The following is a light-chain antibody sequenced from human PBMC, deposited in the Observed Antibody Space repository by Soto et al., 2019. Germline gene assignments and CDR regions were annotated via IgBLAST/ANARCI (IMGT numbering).Light chain of an antibody. CDR1: QSLLYSSNNKT. CDR3: QQYYSDPPT. J-gene: IGKJ1*01. Sequence: DIVMTQSPDSLAVSLGERATINCKSSQSLLYSSNNKTLTWYQQKPGQPPKLLIYWASTRESGVPDRFSGSGSGTDFTLTISSLQVEDVAVYYCQQYYSDPPTFGQGTKVEI. CDR2: WAS. V-gene: IGKV4-1*01.